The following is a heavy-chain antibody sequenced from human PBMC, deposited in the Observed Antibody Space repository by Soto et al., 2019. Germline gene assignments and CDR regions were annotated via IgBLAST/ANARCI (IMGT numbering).Heavy chain of an antibody. D-gene: IGHD2-2*01. J-gene: IGHJ6*02. CDR1: GYTVTSYY. V-gene: IGHV1-46*01. CDR2: INPKSGST. Sequence: ASVKVSCKASGYTVTSYYMHWVRQVPGQGLEWMGIINPKSGSTTYAEKFQGRVTMTRDTSTNTVYMELTSLTSGDTAVYYCARAGIAYCTSTTCYLYYYVMDVWGQGTTVTVSS. CDR3: ARAGIAYCTSTTCYLYYYVMDV.